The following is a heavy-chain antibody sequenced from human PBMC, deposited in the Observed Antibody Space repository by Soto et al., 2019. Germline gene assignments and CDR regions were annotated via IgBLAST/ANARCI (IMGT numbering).Heavy chain of an antibody. CDR1: GGTFSSYT. D-gene: IGHD6-6*01. J-gene: IGHJ5*02. Sequence: QVQLVQSGAEVKKPGSSVKVSCKASGGTFSSYTISWVRQAPGQGLEWMGRIIPILGIANYAQKFQGRVTITADKSTSTAYMERSSLRSEDTAVYYCARGATTRKRIAARPGWFDPWGQGTLVTGSS. V-gene: IGHV1-69*02. CDR3: ARGATTRKRIAARPGWFDP. CDR2: IIPILGIA.